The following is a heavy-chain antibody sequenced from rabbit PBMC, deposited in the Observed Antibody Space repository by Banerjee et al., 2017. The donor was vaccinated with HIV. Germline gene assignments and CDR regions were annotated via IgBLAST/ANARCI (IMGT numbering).Heavy chain of an antibody. Sequence: QQQLEESGGGLVKPGGTLTLTCKASGIDFNSNYYVCWVRQAPGKGLELIGAIDIGNGITEYASWAKGRFTISKTSSTTVTLQMTSLTAADTATYFCARDQYGDLDWLDFWGQGTLVTVS. D-gene: IGHD2-1*01. CDR3: ARDQYGDLDWLDF. V-gene: IGHV1S45*01. J-gene: IGHJ5*01. CDR1: GIDFNSNYY. CDR2: IDIGNGIT.